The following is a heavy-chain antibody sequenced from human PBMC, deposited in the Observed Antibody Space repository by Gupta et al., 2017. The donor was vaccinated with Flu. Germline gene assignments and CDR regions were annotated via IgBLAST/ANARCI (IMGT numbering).Heavy chain of an antibody. J-gene: IGHJ6*02. CDR3: ARWKTISSMDV. Sequence: SSYSMNWVRQVPGKGLEWVSSISETSTYMYYGDAVKGRFTISRDNAKNSLYLQMNSLRAEDTAVYYCARWKTISSMDVWGQGTTVTVSS. CDR2: ISETSTYM. D-gene: IGHD3-3*01. V-gene: IGHV3-21*01. CDR1: SSYS.